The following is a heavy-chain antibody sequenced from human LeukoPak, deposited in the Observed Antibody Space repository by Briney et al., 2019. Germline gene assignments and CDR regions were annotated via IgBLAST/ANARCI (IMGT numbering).Heavy chain of an antibody. CDR1: GGSISPYY. V-gene: IGHV4-59*08. CDR2: IYYTGSGST. D-gene: IGHD6-19*01. Sequence: SETLSLTCTVSGGSISPYYWSWIRQPPGKGLEWIGYIYYTGSGSTSHNPSLKSRVTISVDTSKNQFSLNLSSVTAADTAVYYCARHAVYAGSGWAFDYWGQGTLVTVSS. J-gene: IGHJ4*02. CDR3: ARHAVYAGSGWAFDY.